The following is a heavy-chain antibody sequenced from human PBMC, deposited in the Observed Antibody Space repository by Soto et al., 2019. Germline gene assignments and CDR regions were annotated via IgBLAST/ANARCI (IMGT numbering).Heavy chain of an antibody. CDR1: GFTVSSSY. CDR3: ARLTIFGVVEEYYYYMAV. D-gene: IGHD3-3*01. Sequence: PGGSLRLSCAASGFTVSSSYMSWVRQVPGRGLEWVSVIYSGGSAYYADSVKGRFTISRDNSKNTLYLQMNSLRAEDTAVYYCARLTIFGVVEEYYYYMAVWGKGTTVTVYS. J-gene: IGHJ6*03. CDR2: IYSGGSA. V-gene: IGHV3-53*01.